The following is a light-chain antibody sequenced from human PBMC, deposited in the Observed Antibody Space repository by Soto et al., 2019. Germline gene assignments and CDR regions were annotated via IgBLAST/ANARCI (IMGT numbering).Light chain of an antibody. CDR3: QQYNSYSAT. J-gene: IGKJ1*01. CDR1: QSISSW. CDR2: KAS. Sequence: DIRMTQSPSTLSASLGDRVTITVLASQSISSWLAWYQQKPGKAPKLLIYKASSLESGVPSRFNGSGSGTHITLTITSLQPDDSATYYCQQYNSYSATFGQGTKVDI. V-gene: IGKV1-5*03.